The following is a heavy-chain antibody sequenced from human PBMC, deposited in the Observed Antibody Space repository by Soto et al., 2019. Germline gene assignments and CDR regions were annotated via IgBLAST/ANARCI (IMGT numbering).Heavy chain of an antibody. CDR2: ISSSSSYI. CDR1: GFTFSSYS. Sequence: PGGSLRLSCAASGFTFSSYSMNWVRQAPGKGLEWVSSISSSSSYIYYADSVKGRFTISRDNAKNSLYLQMNSLRAEDTAVYYCARQQLATDLDAFDIWGQGTMVTVSS. D-gene: IGHD6-13*01. CDR3: ARQQLATDLDAFDI. V-gene: IGHV3-21*01. J-gene: IGHJ3*02.